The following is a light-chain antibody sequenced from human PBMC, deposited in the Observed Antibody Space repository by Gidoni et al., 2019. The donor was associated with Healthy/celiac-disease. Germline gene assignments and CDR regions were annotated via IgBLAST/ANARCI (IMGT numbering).Light chain of an antibody. Sequence: DIQMTQSPSTLSASVGDRVTITCWASQSISSWLAWYQQKPGKAPKLLIYDASSLESGVPSRFSGSGSGTEFTLTISSLQPDDFATYYCQQYNNYSPWTFGQGTKVEIK. CDR2: DAS. J-gene: IGKJ1*01. V-gene: IGKV1-5*01. CDR3: QQYNNYSPWT. CDR1: QSISSW.